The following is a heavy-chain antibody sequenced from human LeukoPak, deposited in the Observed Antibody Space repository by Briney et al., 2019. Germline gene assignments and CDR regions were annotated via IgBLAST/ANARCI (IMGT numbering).Heavy chain of an antibody. J-gene: IGHJ3*02. CDR2: IYYSGST. CDR1: GGSIISYY. D-gene: IGHD6-25*01. V-gene: IGHV4-59*08. CDR3: ARQGAATNYHTVAFAFDI. Sequence: SETLSLTCSVSGGSIISYYWSWIRQPPGKGLELIGYIYYSGSTNYSPSLKSRVTISVDTSKNQFSLKLSSVTAADTAVYYCARQGAATNYHTVAFAFDIWGQGKMVTVSS.